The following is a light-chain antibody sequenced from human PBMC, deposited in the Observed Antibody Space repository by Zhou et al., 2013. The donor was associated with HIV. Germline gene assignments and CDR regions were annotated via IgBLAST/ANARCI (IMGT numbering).Light chain of an antibody. V-gene: IGKV1-39*01. CDR1: QTIDNY. Sequence: DIQMTQSPSSLSASVGDRVTITCRTSQTIDNYLNWYQRKPGKAPKLLIYGASILHSGVPSRFSGSGSGTDFTLTISSLQPEDFATYYCQHSFTTPITFGGGTRVEIK. CDR2: GAS. J-gene: IGKJ4*01. CDR3: QHSFTTPIT.